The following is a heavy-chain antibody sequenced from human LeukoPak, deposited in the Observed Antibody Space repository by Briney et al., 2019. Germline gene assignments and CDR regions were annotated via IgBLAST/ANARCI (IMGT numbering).Heavy chain of an antibody. J-gene: IGHJ1*01. CDR1: GFTFSSYV. V-gene: IGHV3-43*02. CDR3: AKDPRDGFQIRGYFQH. CDR2: LSGGGGVA. D-gene: IGHD5-24*01. Sequence: GGSLRLSCAASGFTFSSYVMTWVRQPPGKGLEWVSSLSGGGGVAYYADSVKGRFTISRDNSKNSLYLQMNSLRTEDTALYYCAKDPRDGFQIRGYFQHWGQGTLVTVSS.